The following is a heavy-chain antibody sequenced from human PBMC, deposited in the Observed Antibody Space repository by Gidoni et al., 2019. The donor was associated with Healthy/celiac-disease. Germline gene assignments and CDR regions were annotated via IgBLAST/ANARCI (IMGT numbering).Heavy chain of an antibody. CDR2: INTNTGNP. CDR1: GYTFTSYA. D-gene: IGHD6-19*01. CDR3: ARGGASGWYVGYYYYYMDV. Sequence: QVQLVQSGSELKKPGASVEVSCKASGYTFTSYAMNWVRQAPGQGLEWMGWINTNTGNPTYAQGFTGRFVFALDTSVSTAYLQISSLKAEDTAVYYCARGGASGWYVGYYYYYMDVWGKGTTVTVSS. J-gene: IGHJ6*03. V-gene: IGHV7-4-1*02.